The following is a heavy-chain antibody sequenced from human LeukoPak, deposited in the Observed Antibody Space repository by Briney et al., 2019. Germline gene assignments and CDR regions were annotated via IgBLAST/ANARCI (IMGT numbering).Heavy chain of an antibody. CDR2: IVVGSGNT. D-gene: IGHD4-17*01. V-gene: IGHV1-58*02. CDR1: GFTFTSSA. CDR3: AATSENDYGDYVYDY. J-gene: IGHJ4*02. Sequence: SVKVSCKASGFTFTSSAMQWVRQARGQRLEWIGWIVVGSGNTNHAQKFQERVTITRDMSTSTAYMELSSLRSEDTAVYYCAATSENDYGDYVYDYWGQGTLVTVSS.